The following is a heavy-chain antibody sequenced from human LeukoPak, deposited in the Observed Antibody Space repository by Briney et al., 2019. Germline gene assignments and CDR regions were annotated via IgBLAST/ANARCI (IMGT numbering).Heavy chain of an antibody. V-gene: IGHV4-38-2*02. CDR2: IFHDGTT. CDR3: VRDSSGTLAFDV. J-gene: IGHJ3*01. CDR1: GYAISSGYY. D-gene: IGHD3-22*01. Sequence: PSETLSLTCTVSGYAISSGYYWGWIRRTPGKGLEWIAKIFHDGTTHYNTSLKSRLTISVDTSRNDFSLRLNSVTASDTAIYYCVRDSSGTLAFDVWGQGTMVTVSS.